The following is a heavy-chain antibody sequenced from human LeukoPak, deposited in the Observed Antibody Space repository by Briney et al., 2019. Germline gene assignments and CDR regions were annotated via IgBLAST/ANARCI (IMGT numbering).Heavy chain of an antibody. CDR1: GYTFTSYG. CDR3: ARAWVAYYYYYYMDV. J-gene: IGHJ6*03. V-gene: IGHV1-18*01. CDR2: ISAYNGNT. Sequence: ASVKVSCKASGYTFTSYGISWVRQAPGQGLEWMGWISAYNGNTNYAQKLQGRVTMTTDTSTSTAYMELRSLRSDDTAVYYCARAWVAYYYYYYMDVWGKGTTVTVSS. D-gene: IGHD1-26*01.